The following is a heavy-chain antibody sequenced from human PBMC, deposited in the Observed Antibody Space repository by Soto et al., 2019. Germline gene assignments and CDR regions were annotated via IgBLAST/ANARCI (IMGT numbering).Heavy chain of an antibody. CDR3: ARDRRHNWFDP. Sequence: SETLSLTCTVSGGSISSSSYYWGWIRQPPGKGLEWIGSIYYSGSTYYNPSLKSRVTISVDTSKNQFSLKLSSVTAADTAVYYCARDRRHNWFDPWGQGTLVTVSS. J-gene: IGHJ5*02. V-gene: IGHV4-39*07. CDR2: IYYSGST. CDR1: GGSISSSSYY.